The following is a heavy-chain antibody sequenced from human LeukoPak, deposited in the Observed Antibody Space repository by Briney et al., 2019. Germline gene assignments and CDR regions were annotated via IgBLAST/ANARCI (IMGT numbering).Heavy chain of an antibody. D-gene: IGHD3-3*01. V-gene: IGHV3-20*04. CDR2: INWNGGST. Sequence: GGSLRLSCAASGFTFDDYGMSWVRQAPGKGLEWVSGINWNGGSTGYADSVKGRFTISRDNAKNSLYLQMNSLRAEDTALYYCARAYGYYDFWSGYYPYYYYYYYMDVWGKGTTVTVSS. J-gene: IGHJ6*03. CDR3: ARAYGYYDFWSGYYPYYYYYYYMDV. CDR1: GFTFDDYG.